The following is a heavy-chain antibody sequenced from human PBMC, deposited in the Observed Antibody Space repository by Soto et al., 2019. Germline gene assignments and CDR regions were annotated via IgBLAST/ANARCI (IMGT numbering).Heavy chain of an antibody. J-gene: IGHJ4*02. CDR2: ISSSSSYI. Sequence: EVQLVESGGGLVKPGGSLRLSCAASGFTFSSYTMNWVRQAPGKGLEWVSSISSSSSYIYYADSVKGRFTISRDNAKNSLYLQMNGLRAXDTAXXXCAXXXXXXXTXXSYFDYWGQGTLVTVSS. D-gene: IGHD4-17*01. V-gene: IGHV3-21*01. CDR1: GFTFSSYT. CDR3: AXXXXXXXTXXSYFDY.